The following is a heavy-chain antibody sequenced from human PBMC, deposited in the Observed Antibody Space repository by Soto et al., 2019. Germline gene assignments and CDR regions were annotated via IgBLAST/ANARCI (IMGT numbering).Heavy chain of an antibody. J-gene: IGHJ5*02. CDR2: IYYSGST. CDR1: GGSISSSSYY. V-gene: IGHV4-39*01. CDR3: ARRRQLVGPRGLENWFDP. Sequence: SETLSLTCTVSGGSISSSSYYWGWIRQPPGKGLEWIGSIYYSGSTYYNPSLKSRVTISVDTSKNQFSLKLSSVTAADTAVYYRARRRQLVGPRGLENWFDPWGQGTLVTVSS. D-gene: IGHD6-13*01.